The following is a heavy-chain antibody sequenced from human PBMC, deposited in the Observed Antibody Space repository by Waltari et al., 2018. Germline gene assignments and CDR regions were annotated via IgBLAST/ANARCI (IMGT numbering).Heavy chain of an antibody. CDR1: GGSFSGYY. CDR2: INHSGST. V-gene: IGHV4-34*01. D-gene: IGHD5-12*01. Sequence: QVQLQQWGAGLLKPSETLSLTCAVYGGSFSGYYWSWIRQPPGKGLEWIGEINHSGSTNSNPSLKSRVTISVDTSKNQFSLKLSSVTAADTAVYYCARHPTKPGKWLRGAPLDYWGQGTLVTVSS. CDR3: ARHPTKPGKWLRGAPLDY. J-gene: IGHJ4*02.